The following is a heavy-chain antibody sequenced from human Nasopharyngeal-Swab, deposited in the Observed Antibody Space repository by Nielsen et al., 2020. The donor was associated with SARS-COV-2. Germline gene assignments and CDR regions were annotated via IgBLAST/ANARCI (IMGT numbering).Heavy chain of an antibody. CDR1: GFTFSSYS. CDR3: ARDGPELWSYYYYGMDV. J-gene: IGHJ6*02. D-gene: IGHD5-18*01. V-gene: IGHV3-21*01. CDR2: ISSNSRYI. Sequence: GESLKISCAASGFTFSSYSMNWVRQAPGKGLEWVSSISSNSRYIYYADSVKGRFTISRDNAKNSLYLQMNSLRAEDTAVYYCARDGPELWSYYYYGMDVWGQGTTVTVSS.